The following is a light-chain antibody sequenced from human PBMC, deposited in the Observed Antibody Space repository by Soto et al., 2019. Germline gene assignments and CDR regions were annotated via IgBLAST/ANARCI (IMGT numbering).Light chain of an antibody. V-gene: IGLV1-40*01. Sequence: QSVLPQPPSISGAPGPRVTLTCTGSDSNIGASYDVNWYQHLPGAAPNLLIYATDNRPSGVPDRFSASRSGASASLAIDKLQTGDEGDYYCQSYGSGLSVVFGGGTKLTVL. CDR1: DSNIGASYD. CDR2: ATD. J-gene: IGLJ2*01. CDR3: QSYGSGLSVV.